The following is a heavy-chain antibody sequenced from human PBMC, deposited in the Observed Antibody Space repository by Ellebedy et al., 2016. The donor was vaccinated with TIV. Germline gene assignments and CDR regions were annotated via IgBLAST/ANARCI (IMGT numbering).Heavy chain of an antibody. CDR1: GFNFRSYW. Sequence: ETLSLTCAASGFNFRSYWMTWVRQAPGKGLEWVAKIRQEGDEIYYVESVKGRFTISRDNAKNSPFLQMNSLRVEDTAVYYCARRASYGDYAVQVNPWFDPWGQGTLVTVSS. D-gene: IGHD4-17*01. CDR2: IRQEGDEI. J-gene: IGHJ5*02. V-gene: IGHV3-7*01. CDR3: ARRASYGDYAVQVNPWFDP.